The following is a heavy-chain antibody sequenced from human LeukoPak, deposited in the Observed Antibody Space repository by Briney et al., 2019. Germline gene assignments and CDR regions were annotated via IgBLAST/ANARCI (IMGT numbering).Heavy chain of an antibody. J-gene: IGHJ6*02. D-gene: IGHD2-8*01. CDR1: RFTFSSYS. CDR3: AREGTYCTNGVCYDYYYYGMDV. CDR2: ISSSNSNI. V-gene: IGHV3-48*02. Sequence: GGSVRLSCAASRFTFSSYSMNWVRHAPGKGLEWVSYISSSNSNIYYADSVKGRFTISRDNAKNSLYLQMNSLRDEDTAVYYCAREGTYCTNGVCYDYYYYGMDVWGQGTTVTVSS.